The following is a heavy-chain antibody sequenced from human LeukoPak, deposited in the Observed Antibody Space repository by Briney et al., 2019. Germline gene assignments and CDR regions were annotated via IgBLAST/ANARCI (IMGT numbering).Heavy chain of an antibody. CDR2: IIPIFGTA. Sequence: SVKVSCKASGGTFSSYAISWVQQAPGQGLEWMGGIIPIFGTANYAQKFQGRVTITADESTSTAYMELSSLRSEDTAVYYCASLDTAMVFGLDYWGQGTLVTVSS. CDR3: ASLDTAMVFGLDY. J-gene: IGHJ4*02. V-gene: IGHV1-69*13. CDR1: GGTFSSYA. D-gene: IGHD5-18*01.